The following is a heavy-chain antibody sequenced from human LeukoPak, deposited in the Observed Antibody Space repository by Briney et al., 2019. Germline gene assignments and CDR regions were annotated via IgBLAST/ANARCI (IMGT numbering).Heavy chain of an antibody. V-gene: IGHV4-34*01. D-gene: IGHD3-22*01. CDR1: GGSFSGYY. CDR3: ARGPYSYDSSGAFDI. Sequence: SKTLSLTCAVYGGSFSGYYWSWIRQPPGKGLEWIGEINHSGSTNYSPSLKSRVTISVDTSKNQFSLKLSSVTAADTAVYFCARGPYSYDSSGAFDIWGQGTMVTVSS. J-gene: IGHJ3*02. CDR2: INHSGST.